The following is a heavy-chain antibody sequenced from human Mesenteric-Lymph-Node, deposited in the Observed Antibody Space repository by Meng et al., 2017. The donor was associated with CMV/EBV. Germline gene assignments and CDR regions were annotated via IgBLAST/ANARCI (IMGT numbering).Heavy chain of an antibody. CDR2: IYPGDSDT. V-gene: IGHV5-51*01. Sequence: GESLTISCTGSRYSFTNYWIGWVRQMPGKGLEWMGIIYPGDSDTKYSPSFQGQVTLSADKSVSTAYLQWRSLRASDTAMYYCARRVGDSSGYVDYWGQGTLVTVSS. CDR3: ARRVGDSSGYVDY. J-gene: IGHJ4*02. D-gene: IGHD3-22*01. CDR1: RYSFTNYW.